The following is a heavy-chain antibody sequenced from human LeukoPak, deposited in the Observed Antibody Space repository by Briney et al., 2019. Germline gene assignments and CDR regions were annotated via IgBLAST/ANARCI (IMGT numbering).Heavy chain of an antibody. Sequence: GGSLRLSCAASGFTFSSYWMSWVRQAPGKGLEWVANIKQDGSEIYYVDSVKGRFTISRDNAKNSLYLQMTSLRAEDTAVYCCARRGAAYYDRSGYIVGRFDYLVQGTLVTVSS. CDR3: ARRGAAYYDRSGYIVGRFDY. D-gene: IGHD3-22*01. V-gene: IGHV3-7*04. CDR2: IKQDGSEI. CDR1: GFTFSSYW. J-gene: IGHJ4*02.